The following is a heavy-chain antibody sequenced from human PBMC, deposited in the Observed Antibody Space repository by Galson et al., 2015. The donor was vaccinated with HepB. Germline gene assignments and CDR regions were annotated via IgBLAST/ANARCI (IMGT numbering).Heavy chain of an antibody. V-gene: IGHV6-1*01. J-gene: IGHJ5*02. CDR2: TYHRSKWYI. CDR3: AKDPGRWLVRGSHNWFDP. D-gene: IGHD6-19*01. CDR1: GDSVSTYNAA. Sequence: CAISGDSVSTYNAAWSWIRQSPARGLEWLGRTYHRSKWYIDYAVSMKGRITINPDTSKNQLSLHLNSVTPDDTAIYYCAKDPGRWLVRGSHNWFDPWGQGTLVTVSS.